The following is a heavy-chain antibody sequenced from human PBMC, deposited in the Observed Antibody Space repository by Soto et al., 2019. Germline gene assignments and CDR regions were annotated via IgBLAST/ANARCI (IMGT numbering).Heavy chain of an antibody. Sequence: LRLSCAASGFTFSDYYMSWIRQAPGKGLEWASSITSSGSTTYYTDSVKGRFTISRDNAKNSLYLQMNSLRAEDTAVYYCARERYSYGPYYFDYWGQGTLVTVSS. CDR3: ARERYSYGPYYFDY. D-gene: IGHD5-18*01. CDR2: ITSSGSTT. V-gene: IGHV3-11*01. J-gene: IGHJ4*02. CDR1: GFTFSDYY.